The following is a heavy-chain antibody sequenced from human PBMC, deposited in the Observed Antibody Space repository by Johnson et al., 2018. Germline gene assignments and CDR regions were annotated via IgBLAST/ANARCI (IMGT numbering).Heavy chain of an antibody. V-gene: IGHV3-43D*03. Sequence: VQLVQAGGVVVQPGGSLRICCAASGFTFDDYAMHWGRQAPGKGLEWVSLISWDGGSPYFVAALRGRFLISRDNSKNSLYLQSNSLRAEDTALYYCAKVSVPYYYGSGSYSYYYMDVWGKGTTVTVSS. CDR2: ISWDGGSP. CDR3: AKVSVPYYYGSGSYSYYYMDV. D-gene: IGHD3-10*01. J-gene: IGHJ6*03. CDR1: GFTFDDYA.